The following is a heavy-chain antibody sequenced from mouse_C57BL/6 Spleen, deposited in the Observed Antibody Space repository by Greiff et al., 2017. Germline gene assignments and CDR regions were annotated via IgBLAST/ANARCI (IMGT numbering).Heavy chain of an antibody. J-gene: IGHJ1*03. CDR1: GFNIKDYY. V-gene: IGHV14-2*01. CDR3: ARFTTGVASYFDV. CDR2: IDPEDGET. D-gene: IGHD1-1*01. Sequence: EVKLQESGAELVKPGASVKLSCTASGFNIKDYYMHWVKQRTEQGLEWIGRIDPEDGETKYAPKFQGKATITAYTSSNTAYMQLSSLTSEHTAVYYCARFTTGVASYFDVWGTGTTVTVSS.